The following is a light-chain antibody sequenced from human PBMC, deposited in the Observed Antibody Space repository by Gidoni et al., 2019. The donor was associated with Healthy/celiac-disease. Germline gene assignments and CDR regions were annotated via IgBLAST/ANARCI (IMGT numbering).Light chain of an antibody. V-gene: IGKV1-9*01. CDR2: AAS. CDR1: QGIGSY. J-gene: IGKJ1*01. Sequence: DIQLTQYPSFLSASVGDRVTITCRASQGIGSYLAWYQQKPGKAPKLLIYAASTLQSGVPTRFSGSGSGTEFTLTISSLQPEDFATYYCQQVNSYPQTFGRGTKVEIK. CDR3: QQVNSYPQT.